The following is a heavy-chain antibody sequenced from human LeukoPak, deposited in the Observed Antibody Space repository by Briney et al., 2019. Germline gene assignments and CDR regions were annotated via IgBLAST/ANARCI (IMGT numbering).Heavy chain of an antibody. CDR3: ARDVKRGDDQGWFDP. D-gene: IGHD3-16*01. Sequence: GASVKVSCKASGYTFSDYVIHWVRQAPGQGLECMGWINPKSGGANYVQKFQGRVTMTRDTSINTVYMELSSLNSDHTAMYYCARDVKRGDDQGWFDPWGQGTMVTVCS. CDR1: GYTFSDYV. V-gene: IGHV1-2*02. J-gene: IGHJ5*02. CDR2: INPKSGGA.